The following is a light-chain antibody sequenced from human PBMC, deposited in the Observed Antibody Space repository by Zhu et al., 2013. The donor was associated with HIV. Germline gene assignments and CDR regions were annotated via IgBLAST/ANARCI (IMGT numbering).Light chain of an antibody. CDR1: QSVSSSY. CDR2: GAS. V-gene: IGKV3-20*01. CDR3: QQSYIAPLS. J-gene: IGKJ4*01. Sequence: EIVLTQSPGTLSLSPGERATLSCRASQSVSSSYLAWYQQKPGQAPRLLIYGASTRATGIPARFSGSGSGTEFTLTISSLQPEDFATYYCQQSYIAPLSFGGGTKVDIK.